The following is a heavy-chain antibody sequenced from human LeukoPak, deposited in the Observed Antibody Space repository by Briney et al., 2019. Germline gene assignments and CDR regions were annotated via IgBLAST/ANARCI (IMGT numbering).Heavy chain of an antibody. CDR3: ARSWELLAPSGYFQH. Sequence: GASVKVSCKASGYTFTSYYMHWVRQAPGQGLGWMGIINPSGGSTSYAQKFQGRVTMTRDTSTSTVYMELSSLRSEDTAVYYCARSWELLAPSGYFQHWGQGTLVTVSS. CDR2: INPSGGST. D-gene: IGHD1-26*01. J-gene: IGHJ1*01. V-gene: IGHV1-46*01. CDR1: GYTFTSYY.